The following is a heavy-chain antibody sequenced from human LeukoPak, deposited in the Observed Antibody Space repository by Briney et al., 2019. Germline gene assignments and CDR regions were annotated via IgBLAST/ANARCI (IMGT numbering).Heavy chain of an antibody. V-gene: IGHV1-18*01. Sequence: ASVKVSCKSSGYMFTSHGIHWLRQAPGQGLEWMGWISAQNGNTNYMQQFLGRITMTRDTSASTAYMELRSLRSDDTAVYYCARDPSSSWHNYYYYYYYMDVWGKGTTVTISS. CDR2: ISAQNGNT. D-gene: IGHD6-13*01. J-gene: IGHJ6*03. CDR3: ARDPSSSWHNYYYYYYYMDV. CDR1: GYMFTSHG.